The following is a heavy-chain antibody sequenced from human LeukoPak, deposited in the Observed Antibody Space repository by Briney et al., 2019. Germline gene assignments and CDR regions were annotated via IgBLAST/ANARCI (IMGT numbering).Heavy chain of an antibody. D-gene: IGHD2-15*01. CDR1: GGSFSGYY. CDR3: ARQSPWWATFDP. V-gene: IGHV4-34*01. J-gene: IGHJ5*02. CDR2: INHSGST. Sequence: SETLSPTCAVYGGSFSGYYWSWIRQPPGKGLEWIGEINHSGSTNYNPSLKSRVTISVDTSKNQFSLKLSSVTAADTAVYYCARQSPWWATFDPWGQGTLVTVSS.